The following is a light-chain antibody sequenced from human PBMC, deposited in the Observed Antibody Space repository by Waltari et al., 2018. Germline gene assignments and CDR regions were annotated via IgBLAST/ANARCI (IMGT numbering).Light chain of an antibody. CDR1: QSISTH. CDR3: QQSYNTPRT. CDR2: AAS. V-gene: IGKV1-39*01. Sequence: DIQMTQTPSSLSASVGDRVSITCRASQSISTHLNWYQQKPGKAPKLLIYAASNLQIGVPSRFSGRGSETDFTLTISSLQPEDFAVYYCQQSYNTPRTFGPGTKVDIK. J-gene: IGKJ3*01.